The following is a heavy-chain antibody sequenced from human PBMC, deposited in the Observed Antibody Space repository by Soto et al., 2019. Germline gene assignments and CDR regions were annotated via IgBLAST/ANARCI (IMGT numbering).Heavy chain of an antibody. D-gene: IGHD3-22*01. CDR1: GFTFSNSA. V-gene: IGHV3-64D*06. Sequence: GGSLRLSCSASGFTFSNSAMHWVRQAPGKGLEYVSAISSSGGSTYYADSVKGRFTISRDNSKNTLYLQMSSLRVEDTAVYYCATDPLLLQYYYDTSGYYLYWGQEPLVTVSS. J-gene: IGHJ4*02. CDR2: ISSSGGST. CDR3: ATDPLLLQYYYDTSGYYLY.